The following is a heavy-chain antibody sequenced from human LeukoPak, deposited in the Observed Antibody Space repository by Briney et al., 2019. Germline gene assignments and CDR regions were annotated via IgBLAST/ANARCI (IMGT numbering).Heavy chain of an antibody. D-gene: IGHD6-13*01. J-gene: IGHJ4*02. V-gene: IGHV4-61*08. CDR1: GGSISSGGYY. Sequence: SQTLSLTCTVSGGSISSGGYYWSWIRQHPGKGLEWIGYIYYSGSTNYNPSLKSRVTISVDTSKNQFSLKLSSVTAADTAVYYCARLITLSSSPLDYWGQGTLVTVSS. CDR3: ARLITLSSSPLDY. CDR2: IYYSGST.